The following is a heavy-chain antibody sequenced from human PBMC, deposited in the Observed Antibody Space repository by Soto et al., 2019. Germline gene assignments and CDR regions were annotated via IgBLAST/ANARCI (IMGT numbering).Heavy chain of an antibody. J-gene: IGHJ6*03. D-gene: IGHD3-10*01. CDR3: ARRAVRGTYYYYYYMDV. CDR2: IYYSGST. Sequence: TSETLSLTCTVSGGSISSSSYYWGWIRQPPGKGLEWIGSIYYSGSTYYNPSLKSRVTISVDTSKNQFSLKLSSVTAADTAVYYCARRAVRGTYYYYYYMDVRGKGTTVTVSS. CDR1: GGSISSSSYY. V-gene: IGHV4-39*01.